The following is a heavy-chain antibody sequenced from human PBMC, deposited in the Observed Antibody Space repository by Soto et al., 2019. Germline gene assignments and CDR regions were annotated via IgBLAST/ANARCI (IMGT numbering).Heavy chain of an antibody. CDR1: GFTLSSYW. D-gene: IGHD4-17*01. V-gene: IGHV3-7*01. Sequence: EVQLVESGGGLVQPGGSLRLFCAASGFTLSSYWMNWVRLAPGKGLEWVANIKQDGSQKNYVDSVKGRFTISRDNAKNSLYLQMSSLRAEDTAVYYCMTSVTTHDYWGQGTLVTVSS. CDR2: IKQDGSQK. J-gene: IGHJ4*02. CDR3: MTSVTTHDY.